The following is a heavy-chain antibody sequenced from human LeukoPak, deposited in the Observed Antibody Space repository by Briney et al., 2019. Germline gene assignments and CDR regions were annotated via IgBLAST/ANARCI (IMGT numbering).Heavy chain of an antibody. CDR2: IRNDGSIK. V-gene: IGHV3-30*02. J-gene: IGHJ4*02. D-gene: IGHD3-3*01. Sequence: GGSLRLSCAASGFIFSNYGMHWVRQAPGKGLEWVAFIRNDGSIKYYADSVKGRFTISRDNAKNSLYLQMNSLRAEDTAVYYCASTIVDFWSGYLYYWGQGTLVTVSS. CDR3: ASTIVDFWSGYLYY. CDR1: GFIFSNYG.